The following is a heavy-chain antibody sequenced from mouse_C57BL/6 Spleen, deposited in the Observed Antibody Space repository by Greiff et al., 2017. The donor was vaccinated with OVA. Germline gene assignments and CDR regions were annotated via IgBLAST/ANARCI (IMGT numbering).Heavy chain of an antibody. D-gene: IGHD2-2*01. J-gene: IGHJ3*01. Sequence: EVKLMESGAELVRPGASVKLSCTASGFNIKDYYMHWVKQRPEQGLEWIGRIDPEDGDTEYAPKFQGKATMTADTSSNTAYLQLSSLTSEDTAVYYCTYGGYGYDKFAYWGQGTLVTVSA. CDR3: TYGGYGYDKFAY. CDR2: IDPEDGDT. CDR1: GFNIKDYY. V-gene: IGHV14-1*01.